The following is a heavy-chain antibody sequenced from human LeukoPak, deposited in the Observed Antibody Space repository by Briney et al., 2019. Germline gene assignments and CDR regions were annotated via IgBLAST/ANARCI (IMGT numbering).Heavy chain of an antibody. D-gene: IGHD6-19*01. CDR2: INPNSGGT. Sequence: ASVKVSCKACGYTFTGYYMHWVGQAPGQGLDGMGWINPNSGGTNYAQKFQGRVTITRDTSISTAYMELSRLRSADTAVYYWASFSSGWYLRDYWGQGTLVTVSS. V-gene: IGHV1-2*02. CDR1: GYTFTGYY. CDR3: ASFSSGWYLRDY. J-gene: IGHJ4*02.